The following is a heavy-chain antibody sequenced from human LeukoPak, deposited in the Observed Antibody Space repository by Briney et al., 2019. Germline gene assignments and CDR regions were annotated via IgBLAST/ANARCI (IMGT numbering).Heavy chain of an antibody. CDR1: GFTVSSKY. V-gene: IGHV3-53*01. J-gene: IGHJ4*02. CDR3: TMRGNTWYDC. Sequence: GGSLGLSCAASGFTVSSKYMSWVRQAPGKGLEWVSVIYSGGSTYYADSVKGRFTISRDNSKNTVDLQMNSLRVEDTAVYYCTMRGNTWYDCWGQGTLVTVSS. CDR2: IYSGGST. D-gene: IGHD6-13*01.